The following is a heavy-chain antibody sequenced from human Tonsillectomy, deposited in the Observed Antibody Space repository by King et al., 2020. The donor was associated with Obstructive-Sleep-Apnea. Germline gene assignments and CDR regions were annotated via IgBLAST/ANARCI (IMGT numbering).Heavy chain of an antibody. CDR1: GGSFSGYY. V-gene: IGHV4-34*01. Sequence: QVQLQQWGAGLLKPSETLSLTCAVYGGSFSGYYWSWIRQPPGKGLEWIGENNHSGSTNYNPSLKSRVTISVDTSKNQFSLKLSSVTAADTAVYYCARGPAFLTGLSSCAFDIWGQGTMVTVSS. J-gene: IGHJ3*02. CDR3: ARGPAFLTGLSSCAFDI. D-gene: IGHD3-9*01. CDR2: NNHSGST.